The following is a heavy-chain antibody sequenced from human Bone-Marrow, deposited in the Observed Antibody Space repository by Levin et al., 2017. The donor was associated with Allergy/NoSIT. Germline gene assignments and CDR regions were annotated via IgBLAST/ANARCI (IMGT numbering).Heavy chain of an antibody. V-gene: IGHV3-49*03. Sequence: LSGGSLRLSCRASGFTFGRYAMTWFRQAPGKGLEWVGFIRSALYAATPEYSASVKDRFIISRDDSNSIVYLQMNSLKTEHTAVYFCSRKRWMQGLDQDNWGQGSTVTVSS. D-gene: IGHD5-24*01. CDR2: IRSALYAATP. CDR1: GFTFGRYA. J-gene: IGHJ4*02. CDR3: SRKRWMQGLDQDN.